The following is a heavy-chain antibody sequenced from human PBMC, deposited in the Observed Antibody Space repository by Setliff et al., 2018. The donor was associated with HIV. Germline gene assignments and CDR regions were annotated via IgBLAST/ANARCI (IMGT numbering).Heavy chain of an antibody. CDR1: GGTFSSYA. V-gene: IGHV1-69*10. J-gene: IGHJ4*02. D-gene: IGHD3-22*01. CDR3: ARLLPTAFFDY. CDR2: IIPNLGIA. Sequence: SVKVSCKASGGTFSSYAISWVRQAPGQGLEWMGGIIPNLGIANYAKKFQGRVTITADKSTSIAYMELRSLRSEDTAVYYCARLLPTAFFDYWGQGTLVTVSS.